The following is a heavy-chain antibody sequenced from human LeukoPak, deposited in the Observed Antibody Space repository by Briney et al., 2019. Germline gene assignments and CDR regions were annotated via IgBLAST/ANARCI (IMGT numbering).Heavy chain of an antibody. CDR1: GFTLTDLS. D-gene: IGHD3-3*01. CDR3: ATFLFLEWLIPSAFDI. V-gene: IGHV1-24*01. CDR2: FDPKDGET. Sequence: ASVKVSCKIFGFTLTDLSMHWVRQAPGKGLEWMGGFDPKDGETIYAQKFQVRVTMTEYTSTDTAYLELSSLRSEDTAVYYCATFLFLEWLIPSAFDIWGQGTMVTVSS. J-gene: IGHJ3*02.